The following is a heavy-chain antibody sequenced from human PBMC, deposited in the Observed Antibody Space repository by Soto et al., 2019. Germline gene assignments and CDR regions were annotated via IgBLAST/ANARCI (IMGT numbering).Heavy chain of an antibody. CDR2: IYPSDSDT. Sequence: GESLKISCKGSGYNFAGYWIAWVRQMPGKGLELMGIIYPSDSDTRYRPSFQGQVTISADKSISSAYLQWSSLRASDTAMYYCARGGVSTRTFDYWGQGTPVTVT. J-gene: IGHJ4*02. V-gene: IGHV5-51*01. CDR3: ARGGVSTRTFDY. D-gene: IGHD3-3*01. CDR1: GYNFAGYW.